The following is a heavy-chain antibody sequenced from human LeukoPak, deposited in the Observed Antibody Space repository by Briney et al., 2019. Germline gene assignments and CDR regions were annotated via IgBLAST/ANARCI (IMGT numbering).Heavy chain of an antibody. V-gene: IGHV1-69*13. J-gene: IGHJ4*02. CDR1: GGTFSSYA. CDR3: ASYNSGSYYGVFDY. D-gene: IGHD1-26*01. CDR2: IIPIFGTA. Sequence: ASVKVSCKASGGTFSSYAINWVRQAPGQGLEWMGGIIPIFGTANYAQKFQGRVTITADESTSTAYMELSSLRSEDTAVYYCASYNSGSYYGVFDYWGQGTLVTVSS.